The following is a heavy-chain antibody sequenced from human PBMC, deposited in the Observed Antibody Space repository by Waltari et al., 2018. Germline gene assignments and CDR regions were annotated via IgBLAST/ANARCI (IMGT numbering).Heavy chain of an antibody. CDR3: ARDKDEVADFFCAFDI. V-gene: IGHV3-21*01. CDR2: ISSSSSYR. CDR1: GFTFSSYR. D-gene: IGHD6-19*01. J-gene: IGHJ3*02. Sequence: EVQLVESGGGLVKPGGSLRLSCAASGFTFSSYRMNWVRQAPGKGLEWVSSISSSSSYRTYAASVKGRFTISRDNAKNSLYLQMNSLRAEDTAVYYCARDKDEVADFFCAFDIWGQGTMVTVSS.